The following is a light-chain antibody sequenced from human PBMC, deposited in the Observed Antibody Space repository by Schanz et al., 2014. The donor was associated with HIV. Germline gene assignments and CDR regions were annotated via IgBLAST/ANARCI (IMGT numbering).Light chain of an antibody. Sequence: QSALTQPASVSGSPGQSITISCTGTSSDVGGYNYVSWYQQHPGKAPKLMIYDVSNRPSGVSNRFSASKSDNTASLTVSGLQTEDEAEYYCSSYTSSSTLVFGGGTKLTVL. CDR1: SSDVGGYNY. J-gene: IGLJ2*01. V-gene: IGLV2-14*01. CDR2: DVS. CDR3: SSYTSSSTLV.